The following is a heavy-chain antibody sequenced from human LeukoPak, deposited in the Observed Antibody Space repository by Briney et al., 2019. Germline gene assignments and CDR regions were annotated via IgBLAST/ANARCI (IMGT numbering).Heavy chain of an antibody. Sequence: ASVKVSCKASGGTFSSYAISWVRQAPGQGLEWMGRIIPILGIANYAQKFQGRVTITADKSTSTAYMELSSLRSEDTAVYYCGSGDYDSSGYSDYWGQGTLVTVSS. D-gene: IGHD3-22*01. J-gene: IGHJ4*02. V-gene: IGHV1-69*04. CDR3: GSGDYDSSGYSDY. CDR1: GGTFSSYA. CDR2: IIPILGIA.